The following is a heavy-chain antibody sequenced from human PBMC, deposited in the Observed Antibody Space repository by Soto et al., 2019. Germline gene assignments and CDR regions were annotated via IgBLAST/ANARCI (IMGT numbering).Heavy chain of an antibody. V-gene: IGHV4-30-4*01. D-gene: IGHD7-27*01. CDR1: GGSISTVDYW. Sequence: QVQLQESGPGLVKPSQTLSLTCTVSGGSISTVDYWWSWIRQSPDMGLEWIGHIYAGARTSNNPSLERXXTXSXXTSKSQLSLALSSVSAADTAVYYCARGPSGDRVDSWGQGTLVTVSS. CDR3: ARGPSGDRVDS. CDR2: IYAGART. J-gene: IGHJ4*02.